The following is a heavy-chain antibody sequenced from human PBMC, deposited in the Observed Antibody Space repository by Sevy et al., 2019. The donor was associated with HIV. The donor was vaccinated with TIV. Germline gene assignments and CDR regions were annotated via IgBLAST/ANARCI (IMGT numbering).Heavy chain of an antibody. V-gene: IGHV3-30*02. Sequence: GESLKISCAASGFTFSSYGMHWVRQSPGKGLEWVAFIRYDGSNKYYADSVKGRFTISRDNSKNTLYLQMNSLRAEDTAVYYCAKLTYDFWSGYYKYWGQGTLVTVSS. D-gene: IGHD3-3*01. CDR1: GFTFSSYG. CDR2: IRYDGSNK. CDR3: AKLTYDFWSGYYKY. J-gene: IGHJ4*02.